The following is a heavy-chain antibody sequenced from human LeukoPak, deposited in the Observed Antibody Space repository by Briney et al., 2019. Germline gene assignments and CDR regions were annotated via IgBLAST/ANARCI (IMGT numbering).Heavy chain of an antibody. CDR1: RFSFSAYP. CDR3: AKSLLTTASGTGRAFDL. D-gene: IGHD1-26*01. CDR2: ISAGGDLT. Sequence: PGGSLRPSCAASRFSFSAYPMGWVRRAPGRGLEWVSGISAGGDLTFHADPAKGRFTISRDNSKNTLYLQMNSLRADDTAEYYCAKSLLTTASGTGRAFDLWGQGTMVTVSS. V-gene: IGHV3-23*01. J-gene: IGHJ3*01.